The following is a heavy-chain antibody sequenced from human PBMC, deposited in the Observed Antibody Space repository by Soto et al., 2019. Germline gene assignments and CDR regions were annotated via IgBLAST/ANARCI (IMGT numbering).Heavy chain of an antibody. CDR2: VDPNGGGS. V-gene: IGHV1-2*04. D-gene: IGHD4-17*01. Sequence: GASVKVSCKTSGYSFTEYKLHWVRQAPGQGLEWMGWVDPNGGGSNSAQKFQGSVTMTWDTSITTAYLDLTRLTTNDTATYFCATWVDYGDFEGFDFWGQGTLVT. CDR1: GYSFTEYK. J-gene: IGHJ4*02. CDR3: ATWVDYGDFEGFDF.